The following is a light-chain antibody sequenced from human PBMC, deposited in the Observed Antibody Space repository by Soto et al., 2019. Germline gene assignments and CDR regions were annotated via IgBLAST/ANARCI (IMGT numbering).Light chain of an antibody. CDR2: EVS. V-gene: IGLV2-14*01. CDR3: SSYTSSSFYV. CDR1: SSDVGGYNY. Sequence: QSVLTQPASVSGSPGQSITISCTGTSSDVGGYNYVSWYQQHPGKAPKLMIYEVSNRPSGVSNRFSGSKSGNTASLTISGLQAEDEADYYCSSYTSSSFYVFETGTKVTVL. J-gene: IGLJ1*01.